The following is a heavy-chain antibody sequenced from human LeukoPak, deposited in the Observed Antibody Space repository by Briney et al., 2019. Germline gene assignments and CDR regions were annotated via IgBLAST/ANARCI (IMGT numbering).Heavy chain of an antibody. CDR1: GLTFSRYS. CDR2: ISYSSSYI. Sequence: GGSLRLSCAASGLTFSRYSMNWVRQAPGKGLEWVSSISYSSSYIYYVDSVKGRCTISRDNAKNSLYLQMNSLRAEDTAVYYCAAQSSTSGWFDLWGQGTLVTVSS. J-gene: IGHJ5*02. V-gene: IGHV3-21*01. D-gene: IGHD6-6*01. CDR3: AAQSSTSGWFDL.